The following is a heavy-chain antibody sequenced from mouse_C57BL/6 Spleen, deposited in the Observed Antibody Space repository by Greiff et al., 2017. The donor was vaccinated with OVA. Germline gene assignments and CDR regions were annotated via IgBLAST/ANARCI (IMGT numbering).Heavy chain of an antibody. CDR3: TTGYDYDGAWFAY. Sequence: EVQLQQSGAELVRPGASVKLSCTASGFNIKDDYMHWVKQRPEQGLEWIGWIDPENGDTEYASKFQGKATITADTSSNTAYLQLSSLTSEDTAVYYCTTGYDYDGAWFAYWGQGTLVTVSA. J-gene: IGHJ3*01. CDR1: GFNIKDDY. V-gene: IGHV14-4*01. D-gene: IGHD2-4*01. CDR2: IDPENGDT.